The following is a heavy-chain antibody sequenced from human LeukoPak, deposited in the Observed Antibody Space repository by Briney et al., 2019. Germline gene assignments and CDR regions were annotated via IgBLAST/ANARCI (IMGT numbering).Heavy chain of an antibody. CDR1: GGSFSGYY. V-gene: IGHV4-34*01. D-gene: IGHD3-3*01. Sequence: PSETLSLTCAVYGGSFSGYYWSWIRQPPGKGLEWIGEINHSGSTNYNPSLKSRVTISVDTSKNQFSLKLSSVTAADTAVYYCARRGTIFGVARWGQGTLVTVSS. J-gene: IGHJ4*02. CDR3: ARRGTIFGVAR. CDR2: INHSGST.